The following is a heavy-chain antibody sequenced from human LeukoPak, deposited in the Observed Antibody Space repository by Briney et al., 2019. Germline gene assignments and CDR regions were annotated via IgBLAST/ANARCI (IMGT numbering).Heavy chain of an antibody. CDR3: ARDSGTTGEVKFDP. CDR2: INHSGST. V-gene: IGHV4-34*01. Sequence: KPSETLSLTCAVYGGSFSGYYWSWIRQPPGKGLEWIGEINHSGSTNYNLSLKSRVTISVDTSKNQFSLKLSSVTAADTAVYYCARDSGTTGEVKFDPWGQGTLVTVSS. CDR1: GGSFSGYY. J-gene: IGHJ5*02. D-gene: IGHD3-10*01.